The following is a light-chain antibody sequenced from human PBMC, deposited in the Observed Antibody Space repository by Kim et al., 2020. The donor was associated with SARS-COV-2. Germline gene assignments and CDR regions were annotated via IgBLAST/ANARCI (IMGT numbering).Light chain of an antibody. CDR3: QQYNSYVYT. Sequence: SASVGDRVTITGRASQSISSWLAWYQQKPGKAPKLLIYKASSLESGVPSRFSGSGSGTEFTLTISSLQPDDFATYYCQQYNSYVYTFGQGTKLEI. CDR2: KAS. CDR1: QSISSW. J-gene: IGKJ2*01. V-gene: IGKV1-5*03.